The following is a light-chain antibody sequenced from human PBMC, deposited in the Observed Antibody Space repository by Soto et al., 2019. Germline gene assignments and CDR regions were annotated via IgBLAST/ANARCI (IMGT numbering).Light chain of an antibody. J-gene: IGKJ1*01. Sequence: EIVLTQSPGTLSLSPGERATLPCRASQSVTSSLLAWHQQKPGQAPRLLIHGASNRAPGIPDRFSGSGSGTDFTLTISRLEPEDFAVYYCQEYGSSQWTFGQGTKVEIK. CDR3: QEYGSSQWT. CDR2: GAS. CDR1: QSVTSSL. V-gene: IGKV3-20*01.